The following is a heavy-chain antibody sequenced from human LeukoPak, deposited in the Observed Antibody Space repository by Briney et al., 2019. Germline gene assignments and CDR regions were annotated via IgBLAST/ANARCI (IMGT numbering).Heavy chain of an antibody. CDR2: FSYSGST. Sequence: PSETLSLTCTVSGGSISSSSHYWAWIRQPPGKGLEWIGSFSYSGSTYDNPSLKSRVTISVDTSKNQFSLNLSSVTAADSAVYYCARHPGIAVAGDAFDFWGQGTVVTVSS. J-gene: IGHJ3*01. CDR1: GGSISSSSHY. V-gene: IGHV4-39*01. CDR3: ARHPGIAVAGDAFDF. D-gene: IGHD6-19*01.